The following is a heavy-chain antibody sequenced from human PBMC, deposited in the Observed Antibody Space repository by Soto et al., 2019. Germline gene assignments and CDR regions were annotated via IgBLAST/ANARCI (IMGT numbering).Heavy chain of an antibody. Sequence: SETLSLTCTVSGGSFSSGAYYWSWVRQPPGKGLEWIGYIYYSGSTYYNPSLKSRVTISVDTSKNQFSLKLSSVTATDTAVYYCARDNYGDTYYFDYWGQGILVTVSS. J-gene: IGHJ4*02. CDR1: GGSFSSGAYY. V-gene: IGHV4-30-4*01. CDR2: IYYSGST. D-gene: IGHD4-17*01. CDR3: ARDNYGDTYYFDY.